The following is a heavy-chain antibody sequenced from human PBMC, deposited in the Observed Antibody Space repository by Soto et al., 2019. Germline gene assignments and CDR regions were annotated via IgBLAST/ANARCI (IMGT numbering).Heavy chain of an antibody. CDR1: EHTFTGYY. CDR2: INPNGGGT. D-gene: IGHD6-19*01. V-gene: IGHV1-2*02. J-gene: IGHJ4*02. Sequence: GASVKVSCKASEHTFTGYYLHWVRQAPGQGLEWMGWINPNGGGTIYAQKFQGRLTMTRDTSITTAYMELTRLRADDTAFYFCATSSDWSPLLDYWGQGTLVTGSS. CDR3: ATSSDWSPLLDY.